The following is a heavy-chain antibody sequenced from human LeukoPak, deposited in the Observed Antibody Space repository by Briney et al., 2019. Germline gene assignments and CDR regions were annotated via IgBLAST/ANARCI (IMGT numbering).Heavy chain of an antibody. CDR3: ARDLGGRSGSLDY. D-gene: IGHD3-22*01. CDR2: INPSGVTT. Sequence: ASVEVSCKASGHTFTSYYMHWVRQAPGQGLEWMGIINPSGVTTIYAQKFQGRVTVTRDTSTSTVYMELSSPRSEDTAVYYCARDLGGRSGSLDYWGQGTLVTVSS. CDR1: GHTFTSYY. J-gene: IGHJ4*02. V-gene: IGHV1-46*01.